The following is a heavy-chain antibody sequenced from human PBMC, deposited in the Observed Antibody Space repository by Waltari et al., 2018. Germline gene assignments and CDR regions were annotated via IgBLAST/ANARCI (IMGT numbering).Heavy chain of an antibody. CDR1: GFTLTHFW. J-gene: IGHJ5*02. CDR2: IKQDGSES. Sequence: EVQLVESGGGLVQPGGSLSLSCAAFGFTLTHFWMDWVRQAPGKGLEWVANIKQDGSESHYVDSVKGRFTISRDNAQNLLYLQINSLRDEDTAVYYCSVSLNHWGQGTLVTVSS. CDR3: SVSLNH. V-gene: IGHV3-7*01.